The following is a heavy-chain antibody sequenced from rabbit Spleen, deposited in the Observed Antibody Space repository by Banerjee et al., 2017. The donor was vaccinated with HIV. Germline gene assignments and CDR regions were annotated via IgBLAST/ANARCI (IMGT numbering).Heavy chain of an antibody. V-gene: IGHV1S40*01. CDR3: ARDISTSFSSYGMDL. CDR2: IHTGSSAFT. J-gene: IGHJ6*01. D-gene: IGHD7-1*01. CDR1: GVSFSGSSY. Sequence: VESGGDLVKPGTSLTLTCIASGVSFSGSSYMCWVRQAPGKGLEWIACIHTGSSAFTYFASWAKGRFTISKASSTTVTLQMTSLTAADTATYFCARDISTSFSSYGMDLWGPGTLVTVS.